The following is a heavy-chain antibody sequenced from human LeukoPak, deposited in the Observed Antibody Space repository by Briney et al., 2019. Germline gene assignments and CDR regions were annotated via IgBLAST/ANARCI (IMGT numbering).Heavy chain of an antibody. V-gene: IGHV3-23*01. Sequence: ETLSLTCTVSGYSISSGYYWGWVRQTPGKGLEWVSRISGSGDSTFYADSVKGRFSISRDNSKNTLYLQVNGLRTEDTAVYYCAKDRLLNCRGDCYIFDYWGQGTVVTVSS. CDR3: AKDRLLNCRGDCYIFDY. D-gene: IGHD2-21*02. J-gene: IGHJ4*02. CDR1: GYSISSGYY. CDR2: ISGSGDST.